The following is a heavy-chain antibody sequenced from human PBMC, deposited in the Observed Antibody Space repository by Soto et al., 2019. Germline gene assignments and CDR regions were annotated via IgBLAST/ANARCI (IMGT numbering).Heavy chain of an antibody. J-gene: IGHJ4*02. CDR3: AKDALYSYYYDSSGYYPGY. D-gene: IGHD3-22*01. CDR1: GFTFKTYW. V-gene: IGHV3-7*01. CDR2: MNEDANKK. Sequence: PGGSLRLSCEVSGFTFKTYWMSWVRQAPGKGLEWLANMNEDANKKYYVDSVKGQFTISRDNSKNTLYLQMNSLRAEDTAVYYCAKDALYSYYYDSSGYYPGYWGQGTLVTVSS.